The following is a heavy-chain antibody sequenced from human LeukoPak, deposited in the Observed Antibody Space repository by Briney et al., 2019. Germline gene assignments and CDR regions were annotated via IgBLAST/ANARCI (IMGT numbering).Heavy chain of an antibody. J-gene: IGHJ4*02. CDR3: AKSGYYGSGRPFDY. CDR2: ISWNSGSV. Sequence: GRSLRLSCAASGFTFDDYAMHWVRQAPGKGLEWVSGISWNSGSVGYADSVKGRFTISRDNAKNSLYLQMNSLRAEDTALYYCAKSGYYGSGRPFDYWGQGTLVTVSS. D-gene: IGHD3-10*01. V-gene: IGHV3-9*01. CDR1: GFTFDDYA.